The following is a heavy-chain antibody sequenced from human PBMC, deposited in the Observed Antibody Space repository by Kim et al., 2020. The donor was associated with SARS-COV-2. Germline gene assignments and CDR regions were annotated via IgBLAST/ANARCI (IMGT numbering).Heavy chain of an antibody. J-gene: IGHJ4*02. Sequence: YAQKFQGRVTKTEDTSTDTAYMELSSLRSEDTAVYYFATPGLVATIYFDYWGQGTLVTVSS. D-gene: IGHD5-12*01. CDR3: ATPGLVATIYFDY. V-gene: IGHV1-24*01.